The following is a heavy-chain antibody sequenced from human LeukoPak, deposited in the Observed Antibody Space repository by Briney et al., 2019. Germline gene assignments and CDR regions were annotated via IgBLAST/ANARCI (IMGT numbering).Heavy chain of an antibody. J-gene: IGHJ4*02. D-gene: IGHD3-10*01. CDR1: GYSFTSYW. Sequence: GESLKISCKGFGYSFTSYWIGWVRQMPGKGLEWMGIIYPGDSDTRYSPSFQGQVTISADNSISTAYLQWSSLKASDTAMYYCTRGLGYYYGPAEIPFDYWGQGTLVTVSS. V-gene: IGHV5-51*01. CDR2: IYPGDSDT. CDR3: TRGLGYYYGPAEIPFDY.